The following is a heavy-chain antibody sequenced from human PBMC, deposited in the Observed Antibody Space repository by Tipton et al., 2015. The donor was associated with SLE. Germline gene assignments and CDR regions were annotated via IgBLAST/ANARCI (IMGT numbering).Heavy chain of an antibody. Sequence: SLRLSCAASGFSFSSYWMTWVRQAPGKGLEWVAHIKEDGSQKYYADPVKGRFTISRDNTKNSLYLQMNSLRPESTAVYYCVSPPERNNNCNGMEVWGQGTTVTVSS. J-gene: IGHJ6*01. V-gene: IGHV3-7*01. D-gene: IGHD1/OR15-1a*01. CDR1: GFSFSSYW. CDR3: VSPPERNNNCNGMEV. CDR2: IKEDGSQK.